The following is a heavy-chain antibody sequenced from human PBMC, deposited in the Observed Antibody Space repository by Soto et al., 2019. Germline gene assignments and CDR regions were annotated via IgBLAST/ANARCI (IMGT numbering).Heavy chain of an antibody. Sequence: PSETLSLTCAVSGGSISSGGYSWSWIRQPPGKGLEWVGYIYHSGSTYYNTSLKSRVTISVDRSKNQFSLKLSSVTAADTAVYYCARGPPGGRWGQGTLVTVSS. CDR2: IYHSGST. J-gene: IGHJ4*02. V-gene: IGHV4-30-2*01. CDR1: GGSISSGGYS. CDR3: ARGPPGGR. D-gene: IGHD2-8*02.